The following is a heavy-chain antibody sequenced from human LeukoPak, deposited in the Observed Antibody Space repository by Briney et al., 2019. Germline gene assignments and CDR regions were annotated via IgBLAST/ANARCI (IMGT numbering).Heavy chain of an antibody. Sequence: PAGSLRLSCAASGFTFSSYAMHWVRQAPGKGLEYVSAISSNGGSTYYANSVKGRFTISRDNSKNTLCLQMGSLRAEDMAVYYCARGSSGWYWNWFDPWGQGTLVTVSS. CDR1: GFTFSSYA. J-gene: IGHJ5*02. CDR3: ARGSSGWYWNWFDP. D-gene: IGHD6-19*01. CDR2: ISSNGGST. V-gene: IGHV3-64*01.